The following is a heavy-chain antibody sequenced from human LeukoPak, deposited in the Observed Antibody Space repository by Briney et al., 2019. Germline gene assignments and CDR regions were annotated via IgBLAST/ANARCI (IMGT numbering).Heavy chain of an antibody. CDR3: AREAHGDATLYNWFDP. V-gene: IGHV1-69*13. CDR1: GYTFTNYA. D-gene: IGHD4-17*01. Sequence: SVKVSCKASGYTFTNYAIHWVRQAPGQGLEWMGGIIPIFGTANYAQKFQGRVTITADESTSTAYMELSSLRSEDTAVYYCAREAHGDATLYNWFDPWGQGTLVTVSS. J-gene: IGHJ5*02. CDR2: IIPIFGTA.